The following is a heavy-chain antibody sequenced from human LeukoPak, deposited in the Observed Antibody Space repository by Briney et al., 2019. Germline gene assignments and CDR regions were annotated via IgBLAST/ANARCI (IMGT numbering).Heavy chain of an antibody. J-gene: IGHJ4*02. V-gene: IGHV3-23*01. CDR1: GXTFSIYG. CDR3: ANDAYSTSRYGNY. CDR2: ISSSGSST. Sequence: PGGSLRLSCAASGXTFSIYGMSWVRQAPGEGLEWVSRISSSGSSTNYADSVKGRFTISRDNSKNTLYLQMNSLGAEDTAVYYCANDAYSTSRYGNYWGQGTLVTVSS. D-gene: IGHD2-2*01.